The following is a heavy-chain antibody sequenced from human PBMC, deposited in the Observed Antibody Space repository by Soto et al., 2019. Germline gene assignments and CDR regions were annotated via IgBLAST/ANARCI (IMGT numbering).Heavy chain of an antibody. J-gene: IGHJ4*02. CDR3: ARGWASLDY. V-gene: IGHV3-7*03. CDR1: EFPFSDYW. CDR2: IKQDGSEI. Sequence: HPGGSLRLSCVVSEFPFSDYWMTWVRQAPGKGLEWVANIKQDGSEIYYVDSVKGRFTISRDNAKNSLFLQMNSLRAEDTAVYYCARGWASLDYWGQGTQVTVSS. D-gene: IGHD6-19*01.